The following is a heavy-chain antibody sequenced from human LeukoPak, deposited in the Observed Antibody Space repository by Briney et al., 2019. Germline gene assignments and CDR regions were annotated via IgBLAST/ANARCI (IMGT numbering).Heavy chain of an antibody. V-gene: IGHV3-9*01. Sequence: PGWSLRLSCTASGFSFEAYAMQWVRQVPGKGLQWVSGISSNGESTGYADSVKGRFTISRDNSKNTLYLQMDSLRSDDTAVYYCAKSSAGITWFDPWGQGTLVTVSS. D-gene: IGHD1-1*01. J-gene: IGHJ5*02. CDR2: ISSNGEST. CDR3: AKSSAGITWFDP. CDR1: GFSFEAYA.